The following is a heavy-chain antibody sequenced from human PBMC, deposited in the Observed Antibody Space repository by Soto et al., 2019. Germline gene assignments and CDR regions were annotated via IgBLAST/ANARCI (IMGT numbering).Heavy chain of an antibody. CDR1: GFSFSSFA. Sequence: GGSLRLSCEASGFSFSSFAMNWVRQAPGRGLEWVSYISDDGASIYYADSLKGRFTISRDNAKNSLSLQMNNLRAGDTAVYYCARENSVQAWLHHFDHWGLGTLVTVS. V-gene: IGHV3-48*03. D-gene: IGHD5-18*01. J-gene: IGHJ4*02. CDR2: ISDDGASI. CDR3: ARENSVQAWLHHFDH.